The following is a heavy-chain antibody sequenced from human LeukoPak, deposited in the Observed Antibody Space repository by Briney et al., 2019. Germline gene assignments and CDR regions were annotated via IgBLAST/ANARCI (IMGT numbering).Heavy chain of an antibody. J-gene: IGHJ4*02. CDR3: ARGIRVPYYFDR. V-gene: IGHV1-2*02. Sequence: GASVKVSCKASGYTFTGYYMHWVRQAPGQGLEWMGWINPNSGATNYAQKFQGRVTMTRDTSISTAYMELSRLRSDDTAVYYCARGIRVPYYFDRWGQGTLVTVSS. CDR2: INPNSGAT. D-gene: IGHD3-3*02. CDR1: GYTFTGYY.